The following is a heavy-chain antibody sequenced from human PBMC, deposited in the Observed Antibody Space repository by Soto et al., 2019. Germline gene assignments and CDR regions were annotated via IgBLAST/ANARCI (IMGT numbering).Heavy chain of an antibody. Sequence: SVKVSCKASGGTFSSYALSWVRQAPGQGLEWMGGIIPIFGTTNYAQKFQGRVTITADESTSTAYMELSSLRSEDTAVYYCAAGPYSSSWFSRRYYFDYWGQGTLVTVSS. V-gene: IGHV1-69*13. CDR3: AAGPYSSSWFSRRYYFDY. D-gene: IGHD6-13*01. CDR2: IIPIFGTT. CDR1: GGTFSSYA. J-gene: IGHJ4*02.